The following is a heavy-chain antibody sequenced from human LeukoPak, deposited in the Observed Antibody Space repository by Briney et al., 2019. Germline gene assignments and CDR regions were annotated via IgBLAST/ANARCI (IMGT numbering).Heavy chain of an antibody. Sequence: PGGSLRLSCAASGFTFSSYAMSWVRQAPGKGLEWVSGISGSGGSTYYADSVKGRFTISRDNSKNTLYLQMSSLRAEDTAVYYCPKERGGQWLVSVVDYWGQGTLVTVSS. D-gene: IGHD6-19*01. V-gene: IGHV3-23*01. CDR2: ISGSGGST. CDR1: GFTFSSYA. CDR3: PKERGGQWLVSVVDY. J-gene: IGHJ4*02.